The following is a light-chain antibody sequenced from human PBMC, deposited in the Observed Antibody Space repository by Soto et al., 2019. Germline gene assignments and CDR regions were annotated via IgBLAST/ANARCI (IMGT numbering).Light chain of an antibody. V-gene: IGKV3-11*01. CDR3: HQRSNWPLT. CDR1: QAIGRY. CDR2: DAS. J-gene: IGKJ3*01. Sequence: EIVLTQSPGTLSLSPGESATLSCRASQAIGRYLAWFQQKPGQPPRLLIYDASTRATGIPGRFSGSGSGTDFTLTISSLEPEDFAVYYCHQRSNWPLTFGPGTKVEI.